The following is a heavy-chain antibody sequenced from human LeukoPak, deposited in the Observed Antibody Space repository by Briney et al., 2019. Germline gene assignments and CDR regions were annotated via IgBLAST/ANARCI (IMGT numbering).Heavy chain of an antibody. D-gene: IGHD6-19*01. V-gene: IGHV1-18*01. CDR1: GYTFTNYG. CDR3: ARDAGYSSGWYRENDY. J-gene: IGHJ4*02. CDR2: ISAYNGDA. Sequence: ASVKVSCKASGYTFTNYGISWVRQAPGQGLDWMGWISAYNGDANYAQKVQDRVTMTADTSTSTAYMELRSLRSDDTAVYYCARDAGYSSGWYRENDYWGQGTLVTVSS.